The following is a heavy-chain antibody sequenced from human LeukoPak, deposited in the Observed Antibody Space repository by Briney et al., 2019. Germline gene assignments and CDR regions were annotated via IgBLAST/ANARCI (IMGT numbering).Heavy chain of an antibody. CDR3: ARQLGRVPLRDRYCSSTSCSNWFDP. Sequence: GESLKISCKGSGYSFTSYWIGWVGQMPGKGLEWMGIIYPGDSDTRYSPSFQGQVTISADKSISTAYLQWISLKASDTAMYYCARQLGRVPLRDRYCSSTSCSNWFDPWGQGTLVTVSS. J-gene: IGHJ5*02. D-gene: IGHD2-2*01. V-gene: IGHV5-51*01. CDR1: GYSFTSYW. CDR2: IYPGDSDT.